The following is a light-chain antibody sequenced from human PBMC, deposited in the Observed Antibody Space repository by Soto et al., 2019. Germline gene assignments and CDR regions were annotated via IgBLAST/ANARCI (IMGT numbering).Light chain of an antibody. V-gene: IGKV3-20*01. CDR3: QQYGNSPIT. Sequence: EIVLTQSPGTLSLSPGERATLPCRASQSVALRYLAWYQQKPGQAPRLLIYRASMRATGIPDRFSGSGSGTDFTLTISRLEPEDVAVYYCQQYGNSPITFGHGTRLEIK. CDR1: QSVALRY. CDR2: RAS. J-gene: IGKJ5*01.